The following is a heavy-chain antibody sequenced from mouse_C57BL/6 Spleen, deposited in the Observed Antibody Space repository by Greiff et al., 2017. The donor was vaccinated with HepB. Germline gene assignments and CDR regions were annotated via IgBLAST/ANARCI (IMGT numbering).Heavy chain of an antibody. CDR1: GFTFSDYG. J-gene: IGHJ4*01. CDR2: ISSGSSTI. D-gene: IGHD2-2*01. V-gene: IGHV5-17*01. Sequence: EVKLVEPGGGLVKPGGSLKLSCAASGFTFSDYGMHWVRQAPEKGLEWVAYISSGSSTIYYADTVKGRFTISRDNAKNTLFLQMTSLRSEDTAMYYCARCGYDDEGYYAMDYWGQGTSVTVSS. CDR3: ARCGYDDEGYYAMDY.